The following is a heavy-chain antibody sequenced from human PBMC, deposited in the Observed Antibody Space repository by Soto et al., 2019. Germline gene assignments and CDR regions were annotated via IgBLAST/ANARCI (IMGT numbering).Heavy chain of an antibody. D-gene: IGHD2-8*02. Sequence: ASVKVSCKASSLIFTSYGINWVRQAPGQGLEWMGWISGYNGNTKYGQKFQDRVTLTADTSTATAFMEVRSLRGDDSAVYYCATSGGHHFGMDVWGQGTTVTVSS. J-gene: IGHJ6*02. CDR3: ATSGGHHFGMDV. CDR2: ISGYNGNT. V-gene: IGHV1-18*01. CDR1: SLIFTSYG.